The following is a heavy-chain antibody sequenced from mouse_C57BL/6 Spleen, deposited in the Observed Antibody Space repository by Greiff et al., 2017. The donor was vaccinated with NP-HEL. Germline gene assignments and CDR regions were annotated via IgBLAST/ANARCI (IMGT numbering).Heavy chain of an antibody. V-gene: IGHV1-59*01. CDR2: IDPSASYT. CDR1: GYTFTSYW. CDR3: ARGGVTTVVDYFDY. D-gene: IGHD1-1*01. J-gene: IGHJ2*01. Sequence: QVQLQQPGAELVRPGTSVKLSCKASGYTFTSYWMHWVKQRPGQGLEWIGVIDPSASYTNYNQQFKGKATLTVDTSSSTADMQLSSLTSENSAVYYCARGGVTTVVDYFDYWGQGTTLTVSS.